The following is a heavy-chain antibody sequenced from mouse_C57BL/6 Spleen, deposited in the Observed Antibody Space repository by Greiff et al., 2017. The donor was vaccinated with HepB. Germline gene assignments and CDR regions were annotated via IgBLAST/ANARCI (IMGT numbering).Heavy chain of an antibody. CDR2: ISGGGGNT. V-gene: IGHV5-9*01. CDR3: ARHALYAMDY. Sequence: EVKLMESGGGLVKPGGSLKLSCAASGFTFSSYTMSWVRQTPEKRLEWVATISGGGGNTYYPDSVMGRFTISRDNAKNTLYLQMSSLRSEDTALYYCARHALYAMDYWGQGTSVTVSS. J-gene: IGHJ4*01. CDR1: GFTFSSYT.